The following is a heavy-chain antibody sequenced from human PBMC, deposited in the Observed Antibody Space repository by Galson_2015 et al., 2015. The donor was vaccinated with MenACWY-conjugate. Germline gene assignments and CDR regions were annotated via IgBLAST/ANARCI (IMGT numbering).Heavy chain of an antibody. CDR1: GGSICSSSYF. CDR2: ISYSGST. J-gene: IGHJ3*02. CDR3: ARRSGRLTLIALDI. D-gene: IGHD3-22*01. Sequence: ETLSLTCTVSGGSICSSSYFWGWIRQPPGKGLEWIGSISYSGSTHYNPSLKNRVTVSADTSKNQFSLNVNSVTAADTAVYYCARRSGRLTLIALDIWGQGTMVTVSS. V-gene: IGHV4-39*01.